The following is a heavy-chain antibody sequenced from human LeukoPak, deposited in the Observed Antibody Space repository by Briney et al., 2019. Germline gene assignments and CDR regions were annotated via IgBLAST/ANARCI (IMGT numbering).Heavy chain of an antibody. CDR3: ARVRVVSYYGMDV. V-gene: IGHV3-7*05. CDR1: GFTFSSYW. J-gene: IGHJ6*02. Sequence: PGGSLRLSCAASGFTFSSYWMSWVRQAPGKGLEWVANIKHDGSEKYHVDSVKGRFTISRDNAKKPLYLQMNSLRAEDTAVYYCARVRVVSYYGMDVWGQGTTVIVSS. CDR2: IKHDGSEK.